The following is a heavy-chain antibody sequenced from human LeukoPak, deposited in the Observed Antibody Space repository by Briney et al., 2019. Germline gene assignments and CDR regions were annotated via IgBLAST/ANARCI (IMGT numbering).Heavy chain of an antibody. Sequence: SVKVSCKASGYTFTSYDINWVRQATGQGLEWMGGIIPIFGTANYAQKFQGRVTITTDESTSTAYMELSSLRSEDTAVYYCARGVVAATSIWFDPWGQGTLVTVSS. CDR1: GYTFTSYD. CDR2: IIPIFGTA. D-gene: IGHD2-15*01. CDR3: ARGVVAATSIWFDP. V-gene: IGHV1-69*05. J-gene: IGHJ5*02.